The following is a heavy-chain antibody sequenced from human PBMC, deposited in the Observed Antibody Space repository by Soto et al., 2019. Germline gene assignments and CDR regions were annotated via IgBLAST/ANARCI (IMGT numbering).Heavy chain of an antibody. Sequence: SETLSLTCTVSGGSISSSSYYWGWSRQPPGKGLEWIGSIYYSGSTYYNPSLKRRVTISVDTSKNQFSMKLSSVTAADTAVYYCARHFPPETEFIPCVYYYYGMDVWGQGTTVTVSS. D-gene: IGHD1-1*01. CDR1: GGSISSSSYY. CDR3: ARHFPPETEFIPCVYYYYGMDV. J-gene: IGHJ6*02. V-gene: IGHV4-39*01. CDR2: IYYSGST.